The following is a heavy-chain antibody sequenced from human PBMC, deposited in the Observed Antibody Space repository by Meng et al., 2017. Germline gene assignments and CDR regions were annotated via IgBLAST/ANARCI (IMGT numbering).Heavy chain of an antibody. CDR1: TFSLSGYY. Sequence: GESLKISCAASTFSLSGYYMSWIRQAPGKGLEWVSYISSSGATIFYADSVKGRFTISRDNTKNSLDLQMNSLRVEDTAVYYCARDPLGIAVAATGAYWGQGTLVTVSS. V-gene: IGHV3-11*01. J-gene: IGHJ4*02. D-gene: IGHD6-19*01. CDR2: ISSSGATI. CDR3: ARDPLGIAVAATGAY.